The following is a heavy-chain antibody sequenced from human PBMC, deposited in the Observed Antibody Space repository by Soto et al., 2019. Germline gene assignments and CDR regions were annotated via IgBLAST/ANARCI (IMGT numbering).Heavy chain of an antibody. CDR3: TRGYGSYYYFDY. CDR1: GFTFGDYA. Sequence: GGSLRLSCTASGFTFGDYAMSWVRQAPGKGLEWVGFIRSKAYGGTTEYAASVKGRFTISRDDSKSIAYLQMNSLKTEDTAVYYCTRGYGSYYYFDYWGQGTLVIVSS. CDR2: IRSKAYGGTT. D-gene: IGHD1-26*01. V-gene: IGHV3-49*04. J-gene: IGHJ4*02.